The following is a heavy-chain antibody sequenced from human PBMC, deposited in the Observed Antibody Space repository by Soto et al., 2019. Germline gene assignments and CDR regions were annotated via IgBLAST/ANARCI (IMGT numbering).Heavy chain of an antibody. V-gene: IGHV2-5*02. CDR2: IYWDDDK. J-gene: IGHJ5*02. CDR3: AHREWFVGLDP. CDR1: GFSLSTSGVG. D-gene: IGHD3-3*01. Sequence: QITLKESGPTLVKPTQTLTLTCTFSGFSLSTSGVGVRWIRQPPVKALEWLALIYWDDDKRYSPSLKSRLTIPKDTSKNQVVLTLTNMDAVDKATYYCAHREWFVGLDPWGQGTLDTVSA.